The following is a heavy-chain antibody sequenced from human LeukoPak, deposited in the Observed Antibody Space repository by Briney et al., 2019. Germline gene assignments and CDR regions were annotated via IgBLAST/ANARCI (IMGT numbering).Heavy chain of an antibody. CDR1: GGSISSNY. CDR3: ARHKDYGYYFDY. J-gene: IGHJ4*02. V-gene: IGHV4-59*08. Sequence: SETLSLTCTVSGGSISSNYWSWIRHPQGKGLEWIGHIYYSGSTKYNPSLKSRVTMSVDTSKNQVSMKLSSVTAADTAVYYCARHKDYGYYFDYWGQGTLVTVSS. CDR2: IYYSGST. D-gene: IGHD4-17*01.